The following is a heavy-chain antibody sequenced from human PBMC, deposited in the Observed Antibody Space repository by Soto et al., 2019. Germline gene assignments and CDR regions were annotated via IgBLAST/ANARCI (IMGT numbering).Heavy chain of an antibody. J-gene: IGHJ6*02. CDR1: GYTFTSYG. CDR2: ISAYNGNT. V-gene: IGHV1-18*01. CDR3: ARDVRGTMVRGVIREDYYYGMDV. D-gene: IGHD3-10*01. Sequence: QVQLVQSGAEVKKPGASVKVSCKASGYTFTSYGISWVRQAPGQGLEWMGWISAYNGNTNYAQKLQDRVTMTTDTSTSTAYMELRSLRSDDTAVYYCARDVRGTMVRGVIREDYYYGMDVWGQGTTVTVSS.